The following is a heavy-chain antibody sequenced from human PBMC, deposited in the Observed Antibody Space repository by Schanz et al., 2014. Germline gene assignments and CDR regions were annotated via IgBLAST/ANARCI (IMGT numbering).Heavy chain of an antibody. CDR3: ARDAADFLAGYYLDT. CDR1: GHPFTAYY. V-gene: IGHV1-2*02. D-gene: IGHD3-9*01. CDR2: TIPMINEA. J-gene: IGHJ4*02. Sequence: QVQLVQSGAEVTKPGASVKVSCKASGHPFTAYYFHWVRQAPGQGFEWIGRTIPMINEAKYADNFRGRVSMTADKSTSTAYMVLSGLTHEDTATYYCARDAADFLAGYYLDTWGQGTLVVVSS.